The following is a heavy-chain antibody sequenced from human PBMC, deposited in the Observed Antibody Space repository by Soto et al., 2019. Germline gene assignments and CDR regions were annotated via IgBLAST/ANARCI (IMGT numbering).Heavy chain of an antibody. CDR3: ARPAAGYPANIDS. J-gene: IGHJ4*02. V-gene: IGHV4-39*01. D-gene: IGHD6-25*01. CDR2: IYYSGRT. Sequence: ETLSLTCTVSGGSIGSISYYWGWIRQSPGKGLEWIASIYYSGRTYSNPSLKSRVTISIDTPKNQFSLKLTSVTAADTAVYYCARPAAGYPANIDSWGQGTLVTVSS. CDR1: GGSIGSISYY.